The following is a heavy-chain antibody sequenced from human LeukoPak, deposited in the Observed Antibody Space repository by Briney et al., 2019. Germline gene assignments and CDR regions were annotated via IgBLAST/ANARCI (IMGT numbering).Heavy chain of an antibody. V-gene: IGHV1-46*01. J-gene: IGHJ4*02. CDR2: INPSGDST. CDR3: ASSSSGWYTDY. Sequence: ASVKVSCKASGYTFTSYYIHWVRQAPGQGLEWMGRINPSGDSTSYAQKFQGRVTMTRDTSTSTVYMELSSLRSEDTAVYYCASSSSGWYTDYLGQGTLVTVSS. CDR1: GYTFTSYY. D-gene: IGHD6-19*01.